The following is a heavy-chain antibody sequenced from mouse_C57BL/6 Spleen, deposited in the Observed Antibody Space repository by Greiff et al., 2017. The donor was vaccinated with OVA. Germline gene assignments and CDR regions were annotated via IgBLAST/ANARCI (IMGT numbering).Heavy chain of an antibody. CDR1: GYTFTDYE. Sequence: VQLQQSGAELVRPGASVTLSCKASGYTFTDYEMHWVKQTPVHGLAWIGAIDPETGGTAYNQKFKGKAILTADKSSSTAYMELRSLTSEDSAVYYCTRYDGYFGYWGQGTTLTVSS. CDR2: IDPETGGT. CDR3: TRYDGYFGY. J-gene: IGHJ2*01. D-gene: IGHD1-1*02. V-gene: IGHV1-15*01.